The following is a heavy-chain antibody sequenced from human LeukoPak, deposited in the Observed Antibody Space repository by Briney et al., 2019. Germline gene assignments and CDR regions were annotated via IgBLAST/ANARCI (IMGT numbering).Heavy chain of an antibody. V-gene: IGHV4-39*07. CDR1: GGSISSSSYY. D-gene: IGHD4-11*01. J-gene: IGHJ4*02. CDR3: AREIHSGYSNYLQFDY. CDR2: IYYSGST. Sequence: PSETLSLTCTASGGSISSSSYYWGWIRQPPGKGPEWIGSIYYSGSTYYNPSLKSRVTISVDTSKNQFSLKLSSVTAADTAVYYCAREIHSGYSNYLQFDYWGQGTLVTVSS.